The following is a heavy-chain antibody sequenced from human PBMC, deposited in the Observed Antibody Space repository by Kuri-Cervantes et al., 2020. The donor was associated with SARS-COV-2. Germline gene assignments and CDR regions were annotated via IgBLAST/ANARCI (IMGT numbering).Heavy chain of an antibody. CDR1: GASISSHN. J-gene: IGHJ3*02. Sequence: GSLRLSCSVSGASISSHNWSWIRQPPGKGLEWIGFIYYTGSTNYKPSLRGRLTISIDTSKNQVSLRLTSVTAADTAVYYCARGPRRRLLWFGELLSYAFDIWGQGTMVTVSS. CDR3: ARGPRRRLLWFGELLSYAFDI. D-gene: IGHD3-10*01. CDR2: IYYTGST. V-gene: IGHV4-59*11.